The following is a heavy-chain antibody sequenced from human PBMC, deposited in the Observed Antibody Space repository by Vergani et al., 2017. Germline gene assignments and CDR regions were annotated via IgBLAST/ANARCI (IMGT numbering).Heavy chain of an antibody. D-gene: IGHD2-21*02. CDR3: ARNPYCGGDCYSDAFDI. CDR1: GGSFNTYY. J-gene: IGHJ3*02. V-gene: IGHV4-59*13. Sequence: QLQLQESGPGLVKPSETLSLTCTVSGGSFNTYYWSWIRQSPGKGLEWIGYIYYSGSTNYNPSLKSRVTISVDTSKNQFSLKLSSVTAADTAVYYCARNPYCGGDCYSDAFDIWGQGTMVTVSS. CDR2: IYYSGST.